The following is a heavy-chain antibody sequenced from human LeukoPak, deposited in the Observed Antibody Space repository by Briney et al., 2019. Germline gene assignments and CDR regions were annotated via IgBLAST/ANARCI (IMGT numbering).Heavy chain of an antibody. CDR1: GFTFSSYS. Sequence: PGGSLRLSCAASGFTFSSYSMSWVRQAPGKGLEWVSAISGSGGSTNYADSVKGRFTISRDNSKNTLYLQMNSLKAEDTAVVYCAKSGVGYCTGGSCSAADYWGQGTLVTVSS. CDR2: ISGSGGST. V-gene: IGHV3-23*01. D-gene: IGHD2-15*01. CDR3: AKSGVGYCTGGSCSAADY. J-gene: IGHJ4*02.